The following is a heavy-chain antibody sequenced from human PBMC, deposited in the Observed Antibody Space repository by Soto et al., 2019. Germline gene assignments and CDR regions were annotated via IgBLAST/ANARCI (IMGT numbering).Heavy chain of an antibody. D-gene: IGHD3-3*01. V-gene: IGHV3-15*01. CDR2: IKSKTDGGTT. CDR1: GFTFSNAW. CDR3: TTQRERLEWLFPYCYYGMDV. J-gene: IGHJ6*02. Sequence: GGSLRLSCAASGFTFSNAWMSWVRQAPGKGLEWVGRIKSKTDGGTTDYAAPVKGRFTISRDDSKNTLYLQMNSLKTEDTAVYYCTTQRERLEWLFPYCYYGMDVWGQGTTVTVSS.